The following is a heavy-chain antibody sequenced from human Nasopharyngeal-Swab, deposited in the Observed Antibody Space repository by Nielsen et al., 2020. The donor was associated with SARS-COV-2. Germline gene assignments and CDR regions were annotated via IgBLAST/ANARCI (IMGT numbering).Heavy chain of an antibody. Sequence: GESLKISCGVSGFTFSRFWMHWVRQAPGKGPEWVSRINTDGSDTTYADFVKGRFSIYGDIAKNTLFLQMNSLRAEDTAVYYCVRGSSVGWYFDLWGRGTLVTVSS. CDR2: INTDGSDT. V-gene: IGHV3-74*03. CDR3: VRGSSVGWYFDL. D-gene: IGHD1-26*01. J-gene: IGHJ2*01. CDR1: GFTFSRFW.